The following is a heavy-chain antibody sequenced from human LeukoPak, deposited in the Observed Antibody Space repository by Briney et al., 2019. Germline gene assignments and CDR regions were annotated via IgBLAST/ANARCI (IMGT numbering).Heavy chain of an antibody. CDR3: ARVSGYDRRPFDY. CDR1: GVSISSGGYS. D-gene: IGHD5-12*01. Sequence: SETLSLTCAVSGVSISSGGYSWRWIRQPPGKGLEWIGYIYHSGSTYYNPSLKSRVTISVDTSKNQFSLKLSSVTAADTAVYYCARVSGYDRRPFDYWGQGTLVTVSS. CDR2: IYHSGST. V-gene: IGHV4-30-2*05. J-gene: IGHJ4*02.